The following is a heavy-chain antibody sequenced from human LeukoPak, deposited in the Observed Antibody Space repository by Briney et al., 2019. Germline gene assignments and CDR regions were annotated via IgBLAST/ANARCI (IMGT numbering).Heavy chain of an antibody. CDR2: IFYNGNT. Sequence: SETLSLTCTVSGGSISPYYWSWIRQPPGKGLEWIAYIFYNGNTNYNPSLKSRVTISLDTSKKEFSLKVSSVTAADTAVYYCARGGCYYMDVWGKGTTVTVSS. CDR1: GGSISPYY. CDR3: ARGGCYYMDV. J-gene: IGHJ6*03. V-gene: IGHV4-59*01. D-gene: IGHD6-19*01.